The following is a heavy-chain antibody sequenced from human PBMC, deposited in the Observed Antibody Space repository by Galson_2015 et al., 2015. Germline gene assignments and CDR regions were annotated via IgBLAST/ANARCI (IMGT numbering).Heavy chain of an antibody. CDR1: GFTFGSYG. CDR2: IWYDGNNI. V-gene: IGHV3-33*01. J-gene: IGHJ6*02. Sequence: SLRLSCAASGFTFGSYGMHWVRQAPDKGLEWVAVIWYDGNNINYADSVKGRFTISRDNSKNTLYLQMNSLRAEDTAVYYCVRDRGYCSGGSCYSGGMDVWGQGTTVTVSS. D-gene: IGHD2-15*01. CDR3: VRDRGYCSGGSCYSGGMDV.